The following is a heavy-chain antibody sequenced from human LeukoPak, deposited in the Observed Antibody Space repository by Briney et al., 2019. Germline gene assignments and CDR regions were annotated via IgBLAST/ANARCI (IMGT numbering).Heavy chain of an antibody. CDR3: ARGPPNDNDFRSGYLNY. J-gene: IGHJ4*02. CDR1: GFTLSSYW. Sequence: GGSLSLSCAASGFTLSSYWMHWVRQGPGKGLVWVSRINSDGSSTFYADSVKGRFTISRDNAKNTLYLQMNSLRAEDTAVYYCARGPPNDNDFRSGYLNYWGQGTLVTVSS. CDR2: INSDGSST. D-gene: IGHD3-3*01. V-gene: IGHV3-74*01.